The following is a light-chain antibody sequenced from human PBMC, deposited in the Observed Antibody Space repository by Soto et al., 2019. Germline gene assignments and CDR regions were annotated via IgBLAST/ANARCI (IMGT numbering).Light chain of an antibody. CDR2: DAS. CDR1: QSVSSNY. V-gene: IGKV3D-20*01. J-gene: IGKJ5*01. CDR3: QQFGSSPPRIT. Sequence: EIVMTQSPATLSLSTGERAALSCGAIQSVSSNYLAWYQQKPGLAPRLLIYDASRRATGIPDRFSGSGSGTDFILSISRLEPEDFAVYYCQQFGSSPPRITFGQGTRLEIK.